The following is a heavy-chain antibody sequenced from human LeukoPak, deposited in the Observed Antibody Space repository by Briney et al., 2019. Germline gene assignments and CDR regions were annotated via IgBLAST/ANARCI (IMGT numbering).Heavy chain of an antibody. J-gene: IGHJ4*02. D-gene: IGHD3-22*01. Sequence: LWASVKVSCKASGYRFTTYFIHWVRQAPGQGLEWMGLISPSGGDTTYAQRFQGRVIMTRDTSTSTVYMELSSLRSEDTAVYYCARDYGDSSGYNDYWGQGTLVTVSS. CDR2: ISPSGGDT. V-gene: IGHV1-46*01. CDR1: GYRFTTYF. CDR3: ARDYGDSSGYNDY.